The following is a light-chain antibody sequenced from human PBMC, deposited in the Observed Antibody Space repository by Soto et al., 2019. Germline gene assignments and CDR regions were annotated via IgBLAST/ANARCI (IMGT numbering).Light chain of an antibody. CDR1: SSDVGGYDY. CDR3: SSYTSSIIPYV. Sequence: QSALTQPASVSGSPGQSTTISCTGTSSDVGGYDYVSWYQQHPGKAPKLMIYEVSYRPSGVSNRFSGSKSGNTASLTISGLQAEDEADYYCSSYTSSIIPYVFGTGTKVTVL. CDR2: EVS. J-gene: IGLJ1*01. V-gene: IGLV2-14*01.